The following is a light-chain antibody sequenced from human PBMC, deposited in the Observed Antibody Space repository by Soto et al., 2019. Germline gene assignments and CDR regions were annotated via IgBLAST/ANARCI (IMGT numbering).Light chain of an antibody. CDR1: QSLLHITGETF. J-gene: IGKJ5*01. CDR3: MQSTQRPPT. V-gene: IGKV2D-29*02. Sequence: DGVMTQTPLSLSVAPGQPASISCKSSQSLLHITGETFLFWYLQKPGQSPQLLIYEVSTRVSGVPDRFSGSGSGTDFTLEISRVETDDVGIYYCMQSTQRPPTFGQGTRLGIE. CDR2: EVS.